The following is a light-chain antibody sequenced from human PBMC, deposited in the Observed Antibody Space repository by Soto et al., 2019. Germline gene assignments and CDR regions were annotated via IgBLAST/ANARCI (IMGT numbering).Light chain of an antibody. CDR1: QTIYDY. CDR2: GAS. V-gene: IGKV1-39*01. Sequence: DIQMTHSPSSLSASVGDRVTITCRASQTIYDYVTWFQQRPGKAPKVLIYGASTLQSGVPSRFSGSGSGTEFTLTISNFQPEDFATYYCQQNFSPLLTFGGGTKVDIK. CDR3: QQNFSPLLT. J-gene: IGKJ4*01.